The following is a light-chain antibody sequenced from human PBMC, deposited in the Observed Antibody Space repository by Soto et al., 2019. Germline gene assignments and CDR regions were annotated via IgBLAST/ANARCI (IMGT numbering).Light chain of an antibody. CDR1: QGISHF. V-gene: IGKV1-27*01. J-gene: IGKJ1*01. CDR2: AAA. CDR3: QSYNDAST. Sequence: DIQMTQSPSSLSASVGDRVTITCRASQGISHFLAWYQQKPGQVPKLLIYAAATLLPGVPSRFSGSGSGADFTLTISSLQPADVATYYWQSYNDASTFGQGTKVEI.